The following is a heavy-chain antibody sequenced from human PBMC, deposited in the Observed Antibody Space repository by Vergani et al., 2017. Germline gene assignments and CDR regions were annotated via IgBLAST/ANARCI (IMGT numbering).Heavy chain of an antibody. CDR1: GYSISSCYY. CDR3: ARPSAAGTYY. J-gene: IGHJ4*02. CDR2: IYHSGST. D-gene: IGHD6-13*01. Sequence: QVQLQESGPGLVKPSETLSLTCAVSGYSISSCYYWGWIRQPPGKGLEWIGSIYHSGSTYYNPSLKSRVTISVDTSKNQFSLKLSSVTAADTAVYYCARPSAAGTYYWGREPWSPSPQ. V-gene: IGHV4-38-2*01.